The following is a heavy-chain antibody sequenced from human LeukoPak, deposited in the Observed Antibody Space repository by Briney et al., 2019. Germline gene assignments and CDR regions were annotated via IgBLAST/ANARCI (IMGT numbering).Heavy chain of an antibody. CDR3: VRERFHGSGAPKFDF. CDR1: GFTFSSYS. D-gene: IGHD3-10*01. J-gene: IGHJ4*02. CDR2: ISGSGSYI. V-gene: IGHV3-21*06. Sequence: GGSLRLSCAASGFTFSSYSMNWVRQTPRKGLEWVSCISGSGSYIYYADSVKGRFTISRDNAKNSLHLQVNSLRAEDTAVYYCVRERFHGSGAPKFDFWGQGTLVTVSS.